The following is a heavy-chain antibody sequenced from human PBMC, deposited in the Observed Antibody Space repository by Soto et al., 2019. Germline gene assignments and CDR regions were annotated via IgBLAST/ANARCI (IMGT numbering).Heavy chain of an antibody. Sequence: GGSLRLSCAASGFTFSSYWMSWVRQAPGKGLEWVANIKQDGSEKYYVDSVKGRFTISRDNAKNSLYLQMNSLRAEDTAVYYCARDRWYCSSTSCRTSDFDYWGQGTLVTVSS. D-gene: IGHD2-2*01. CDR3: ARDRWYCSSTSCRTSDFDY. J-gene: IGHJ4*02. CDR1: GFTFSSYW. CDR2: IKQDGSEK. V-gene: IGHV3-7*01.